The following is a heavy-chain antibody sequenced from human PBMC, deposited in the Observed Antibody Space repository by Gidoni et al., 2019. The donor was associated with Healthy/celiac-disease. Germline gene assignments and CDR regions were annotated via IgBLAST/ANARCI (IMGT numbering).Heavy chain of an antibody. CDR3: AKVWIVGAQDSSDAFDI. J-gene: IGHJ3*02. Sequence: EVQLVESGGGLVQPGGSLRLSCAASGFTFSSCAMSWVRQAPGKGLEWVSAISGSGGSTYYADSVKGRFTISRDNSKNTLYLQMNSLRAEDTAVYYCAKVWIVGAQDSSDAFDIWGQGTMVTVSS. D-gene: IGHD1-26*01. CDR2: ISGSGGST. CDR1: GFTFSSCA. V-gene: IGHV3-23*04.